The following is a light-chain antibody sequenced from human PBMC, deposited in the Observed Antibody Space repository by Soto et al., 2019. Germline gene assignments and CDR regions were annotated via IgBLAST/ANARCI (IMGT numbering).Light chain of an antibody. CDR3: SSDTSTSNFGV. J-gene: IGLJ1*01. V-gene: IGLV2-8*01. CDR1: SSDVGGYNY. Sequence: QSVLTQPPSASGSPGQSVTISCTGSSSDVGGYNYVSWYQQHPGNAPKLVIYEGRKRPSGVPDRFSGSKSGNTASLTVSGLQAEEEDYYYCSSDTSTSNFGVFGPGTKLTVL. CDR2: EGR.